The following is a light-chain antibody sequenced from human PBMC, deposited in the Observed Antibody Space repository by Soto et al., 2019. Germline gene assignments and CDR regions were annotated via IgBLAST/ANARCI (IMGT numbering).Light chain of an antibody. CDR2: GAS. V-gene: IGKV3-20*01. CDR3: QQYGRSPRT. J-gene: IGKJ1*01. Sequence: EIGLTQSPGTLPLSPGERATLSCRASQSVSSSYLAWYQQKPGQAPRLLIYGASSRATGIPDRFSGSGSGTDFTLTISRLEPEDFAVYYCQQYGRSPRTFGQGPKVEIK. CDR1: QSVSSSY.